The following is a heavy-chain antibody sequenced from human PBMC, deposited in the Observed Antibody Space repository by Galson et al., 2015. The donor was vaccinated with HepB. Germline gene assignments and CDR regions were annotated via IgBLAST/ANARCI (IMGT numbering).Heavy chain of an antibody. CDR3: ANSPMDV. Sequence: SLRLSCAASGFTFSSYGMHWVRQAPGKGLEWVAVISYDGSNKYYADSVKGRFTISRDNSKNTLYLQMNSLRAEDTAVYYCANSPMDVWGKGPRSPSPQ. V-gene: IGHV3-30*18. J-gene: IGHJ6*01. CDR1: GFTFSSYG. CDR2: ISYDGSNK.